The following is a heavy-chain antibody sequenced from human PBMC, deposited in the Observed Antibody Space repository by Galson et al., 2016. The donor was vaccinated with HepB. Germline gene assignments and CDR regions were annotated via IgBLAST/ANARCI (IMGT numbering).Heavy chain of an antibody. J-gene: IGHJ4*02. D-gene: IGHD4-17*01. CDR3: ARHETTVTYYFDY. V-gene: IGHV3-23*01. CDR1: GFIFSSYD. Sequence: SLRLSCAASGFIFSSYDMSWVRQAPGKGLEWVSAISGHGGSKYDTDTVKSRFTISRDNSRNTLYLQMSSLRVEDTAVYYCARHETTVTYYFDYWGQGALVTVSS. CDR2: ISGHGGSK.